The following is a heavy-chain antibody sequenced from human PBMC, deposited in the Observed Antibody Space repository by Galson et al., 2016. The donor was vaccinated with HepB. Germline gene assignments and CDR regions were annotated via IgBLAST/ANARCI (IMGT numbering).Heavy chain of an antibody. CDR1: GFNFRYYW. Sequence: SLRLSCAASGFNFRYYWMSWVRQAPGKRLEWVANIHPDGSEKYYVDSVKGRFTISRDTDKKSLYLQMNSLRAEDTAVYYCAPVDYDSSGPPPGFDYWGQGTLVTVSS. J-gene: IGHJ4*02. CDR2: IHPDGSEK. V-gene: IGHV3-7*01. D-gene: IGHD3-22*01. CDR3: APVDYDSSGPPPGFDY.